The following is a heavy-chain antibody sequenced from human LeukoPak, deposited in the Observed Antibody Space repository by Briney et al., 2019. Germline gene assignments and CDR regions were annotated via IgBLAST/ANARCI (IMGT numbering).Heavy chain of an antibody. CDR2: ISSSGSTI. Sequence: GGSLRLSCAASGFTFSSYEMNWVRQAPGKGLEWVSYISSSGSTIYYADSVKGRFTISRDNAKNSLYLQMNSLRAEDTAVYYCARDRSAAVFDYWGQGTLVTVSS. CDR3: ARDRSAAVFDY. V-gene: IGHV3-48*03. D-gene: IGHD2-2*01. J-gene: IGHJ4*02. CDR1: GFTFSSYE.